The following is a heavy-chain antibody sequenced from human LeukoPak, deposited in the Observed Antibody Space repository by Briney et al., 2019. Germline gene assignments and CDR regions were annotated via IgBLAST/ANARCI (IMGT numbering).Heavy chain of an antibody. J-gene: IGHJ4*02. CDR2: FDGNAHGT. D-gene: IGHD2-21*01. V-gene: IGHV3-23*01. CDR3: AKARIIGVGWAQFDS. CDR1: GFTFSQFG. Sequence: GVSLRLSCATSGFTFSQFGMTWVRQPPGKGLEWVASFDGNAHGTYFADSVKGRCTISSDNSKNTVYLQMNSLRADDTAIYYCAKARIIGVGWAQFDSWGQGSLVTVSS.